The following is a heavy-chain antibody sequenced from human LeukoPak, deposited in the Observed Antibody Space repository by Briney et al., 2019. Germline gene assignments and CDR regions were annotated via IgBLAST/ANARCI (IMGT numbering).Heavy chain of an antibody. CDR2: ISAYNGNT. V-gene: IGHV1-18*01. CDR1: GYTFTSYG. J-gene: IGHJ5*02. D-gene: IGHD6-13*01. CDR3: ARVGFSSSWGKNWFDP. Sequence: ASVKVSCKASGYTFTSYGISWVRQAPGQGLEWMGWISAYNGNTNYAQKLQGRVTMTTDTSTSTAYMELRSLRSDDTAVYYCARVGFSSSWGKNWFDPWGQGTLVTVSS.